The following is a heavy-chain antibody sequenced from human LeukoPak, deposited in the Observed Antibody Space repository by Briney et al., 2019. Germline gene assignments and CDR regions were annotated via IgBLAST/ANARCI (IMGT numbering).Heavy chain of an antibody. V-gene: IGHV1-8*01. CDR3: ARGTIAAAGTPFFDY. D-gene: IGHD6-13*01. J-gene: IGHJ4*02. Sequence: ASVKVSCKASGYTFTSYDINWVRQATGQGLEWMGWMNPNSGNTGYAQKFQGRVTMTRHTSISTAYMELSRLRSEDTAVYYCARGTIAAAGTPFFDYWGQGTLVTVSS. CDR2: MNPNSGNT. CDR1: GYTFTSYD.